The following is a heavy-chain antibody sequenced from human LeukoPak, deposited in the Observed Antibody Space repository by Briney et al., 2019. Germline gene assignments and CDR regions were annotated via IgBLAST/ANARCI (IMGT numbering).Heavy chain of an antibody. J-gene: IGHJ6*02. CDR2: IWYDGSNK. Sequence: GGSLRLSCAASGFTFSSYGMHWVRQAPGKGLEWVAVIWYDGSNKYYADSVKGRFTISRDNSKNTLYLQMNSLRAEDTAVYYCARDLGSCSSTSCYLVYYYGMDVWGQGTTVTVSS. V-gene: IGHV3-33*01. D-gene: IGHD2-2*01. CDR1: GFTFSSYG. CDR3: ARDLGSCSSTSCYLVYYYGMDV.